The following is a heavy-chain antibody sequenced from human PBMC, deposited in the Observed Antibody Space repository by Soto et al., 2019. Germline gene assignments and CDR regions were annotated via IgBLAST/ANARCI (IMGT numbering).Heavy chain of an antibody. V-gene: IGHV3-48*02. CDR3: ARGGSDRPGY. J-gene: IGHJ4*02. D-gene: IGHD6-25*01. Sequence: EVPLVESGGGLVQPGGSLRLSCAASEFTFKNYGMNWVRQAPGKGLEWISYISSSSSSIEYADSVKGRFTISRDNAKSSLYLQMNSLRDEDTAVYYCARGGSDRPGYWGQGVLVTVSS. CDR2: ISSSSSSI. CDR1: EFTFKNYG.